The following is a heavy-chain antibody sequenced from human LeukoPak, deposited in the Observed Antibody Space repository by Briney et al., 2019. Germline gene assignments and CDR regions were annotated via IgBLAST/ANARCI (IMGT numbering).Heavy chain of an antibody. Sequence: GRSLRLSCAASGFTFSSYGMHWVRQAPGKGLEWVAVIWYDGSNKYYADSVKGRFTISRDNSKNTLYLQMNSLRAEDTAVYYCARDLDTAMVWDYWGQGTLVTVSS. D-gene: IGHD5-18*01. CDR3: ARDLDTAMVWDY. CDR1: GFTFSSYG. V-gene: IGHV3-33*01. CDR2: IWYDGSNK. J-gene: IGHJ4*02.